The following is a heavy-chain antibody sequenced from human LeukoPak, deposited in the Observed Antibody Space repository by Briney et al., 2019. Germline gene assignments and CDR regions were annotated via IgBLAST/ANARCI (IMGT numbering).Heavy chain of an antibody. CDR1: GFTFSYYS. J-gene: IGHJ6*03. V-gene: IGHV3-21*01. CDR2: ISSSSSLI. Sequence: TGGSLRLSCAASGFTFSYYSMNWVRQAPGRGLEWVSCISSSSSLIFYSDSVRGRFTISRDNAKNLLYLHMNSPRVEDTAVYYCAKVDRGDYSSSPVPYYNYYMNVWGKGTTVTVSS. CDR3: AKVDRGDYSSSPVPYYNYYMNV. D-gene: IGHD6-13*01.